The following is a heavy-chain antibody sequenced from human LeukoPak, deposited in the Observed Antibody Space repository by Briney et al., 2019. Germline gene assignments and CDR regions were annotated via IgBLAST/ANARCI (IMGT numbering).Heavy chain of an antibody. CDR1: GYTFTSYY. CDR3: ARDAAFRLGDYVSLGDNWFDP. V-gene: IGHV1-46*01. Sequence: ASVKVSCKASGYTFTSYYMHWVRQAPGQGLEWMGIINPSGGSTSYAQKFQGRVTMTRDTSTSTVYMELSSLRSEDTAVYYCARDAAFRLGDYVSLGDNWFDPWGQGTLVTVSS. J-gene: IGHJ5*02. D-gene: IGHD3-16*01. CDR2: INPSGGST.